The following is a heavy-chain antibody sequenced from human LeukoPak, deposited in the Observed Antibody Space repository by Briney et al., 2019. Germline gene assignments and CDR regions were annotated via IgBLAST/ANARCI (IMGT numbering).Heavy chain of an antibody. CDR1: GFIFSSYS. CDR3: ARDIRQVEWLFQSTNGDAFDI. Sequence: GGSLRLSCAASGFIFSSYSMNWVRQAPGKGLEWVSSISSSSSYIYYADSVKGRFTISRDNAKNSLYLQMNSLRAEDTAVYYCARDIRQVEWLFQSTNGDAFDIWGQGTMVTVSS. V-gene: IGHV3-21*01. D-gene: IGHD3-3*01. J-gene: IGHJ3*02. CDR2: ISSSSSYI.